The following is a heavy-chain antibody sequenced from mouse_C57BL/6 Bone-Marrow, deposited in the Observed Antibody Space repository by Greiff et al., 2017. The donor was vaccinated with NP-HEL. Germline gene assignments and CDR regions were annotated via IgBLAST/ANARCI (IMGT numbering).Heavy chain of an antibody. V-gene: IGHV5-12*01. CDR1: GFTFSDYY. D-gene: IGHD1-1*01. CDR2: ISNGGGST. J-gene: IGHJ4*01. Sequence: EVKLVESGGGLVQPGGSLKLSCAASGFTFSDYYMYWVRQTPEKRLEWVAYISNGGGSTYYPDTVKGRFTISRDNAKNTLYLQMSRLKSEDTAMYYCAREGIRGSSPYYYAMDYWGQGTSVTVSS. CDR3: AREGIRGSSPYYYAMDY.